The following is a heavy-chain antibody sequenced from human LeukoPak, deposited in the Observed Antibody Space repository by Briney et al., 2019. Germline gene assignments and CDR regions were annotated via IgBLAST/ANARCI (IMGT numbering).Heavy chain of an antibody. Sequence: GGTLRLSCAASVFTLSSYTMNWVREAPGKGREWGSYISSSRSPIYHADSVKGRYTIYRDNAKNSLYLQMNSLRADDTAVYYCAGQDSYDSRGFDYWGQGTLVTVSS. J-gene: IGHJ4*02. CDR3: AGQDSYDSRGFDY. D-gene: IGHD3-22*01. V-gene: IGHV3-48*04. CDR2: ISSSRSPI. CDR1: VFTLSSYT.